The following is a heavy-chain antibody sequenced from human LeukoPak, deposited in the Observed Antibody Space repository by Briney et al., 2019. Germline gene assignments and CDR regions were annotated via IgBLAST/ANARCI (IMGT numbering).Heavy chain of an antibody. Sequence: QPGRSLRLSCAAAGFTFSSYGMHWVRQAPGKGLEWVAVISYDGSNKYYADSVKGRFTISRDNSKNTLYLQMNSLRAEDTAVYYCAKHMDDVHSSSVWWGFDYWGQGTLVTVSS. J-gene: IGHJ4*02. D-gene: IGHD6-13*01. CDR1: GFTFSSYG. CDR2: ISYDGSNK. V-gene: IGHV3-30*18. CDR3: AKHMDDVHSSSVWWGFDY.